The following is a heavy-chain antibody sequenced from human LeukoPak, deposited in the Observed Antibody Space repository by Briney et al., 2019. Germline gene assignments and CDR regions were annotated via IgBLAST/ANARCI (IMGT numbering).Heavy chain of an antibody. Sequence: GGSLRLSCAASGFTFSTYAMHWVRQAPGKGLEWVSSLGSSGSAVFYADSVKGRFTISRDNTKNSLYLQMSSLRAEDTAVYYCVRGDGRDYWGQGTLVTVSS. J-gene: IGHJ4*02. D-gene: IGHD5-24*01. CDR1: GFTFSTYA. CDR2: LGSSGSAV. V-gene: IGHV3-21*01. CDR3: VRGDGRDY.